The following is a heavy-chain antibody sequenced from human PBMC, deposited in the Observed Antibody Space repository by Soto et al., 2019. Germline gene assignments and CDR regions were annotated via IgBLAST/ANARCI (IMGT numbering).Heavy chain of an antibody. J-gene: IGHJ4*02. V-gene: IGHV3-74*01. Sequence: EVQLVESGGGLVQPGGSLRLSCAASGFTFSSYWMHWVRQAPGKGLVWVSRINSDGSRIDYADSVKGRFAISRDNAKHTLYLQMNSLRAEDTAVYYCCGLPYWGQGTLVTVSS. D-gene: IGHD2-21*01. CDR1: GFTFSSYW. CDR2: INSDGSRI. CDR3: CGLPY.